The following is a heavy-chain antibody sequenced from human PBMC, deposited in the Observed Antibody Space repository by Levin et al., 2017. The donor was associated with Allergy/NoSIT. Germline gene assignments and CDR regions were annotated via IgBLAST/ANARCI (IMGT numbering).Heavy chain of an antibody. CDR3: ARLAAVAHF. V-gene: IGHV4-39*01. CDR2: VYHTGST. CDR1: DSIISNNYY. Sequence: SETLSLTCTVSDSIISNNYYWGWIRQPPGKGLEWIGSVYHTGSTYYNPSLKTRVSISADTSKNQFSLKLSSVTAAYTAVYYCARLAAVAHFWGQGTTVTVSS. D-gene: IGHD6-13*01. J-gene: IGHJ6*02.